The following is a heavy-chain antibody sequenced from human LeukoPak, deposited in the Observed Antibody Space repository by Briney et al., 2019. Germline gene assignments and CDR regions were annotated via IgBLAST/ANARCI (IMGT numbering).Heavy chain of an antibody. CDR3: ASRAEYYDSSGYYAQGAFDI. V-gene: IGHV1-69*04. J-gene: IGHJ3*02. D-gene: IGHD3-22*01. CDR2: IIPILGIA. Sequence: VASVKVSCKASGGTFSSYAISWVRQAPGQGLEWMGRIIPILGIANYAQKFQGRATITADKSTSTAYMELSSLRSEDTAVYYCASRAEYYDSSGYYAQGAFDIWGQGTMVTVSS. CDR1: GGTFSSYA.